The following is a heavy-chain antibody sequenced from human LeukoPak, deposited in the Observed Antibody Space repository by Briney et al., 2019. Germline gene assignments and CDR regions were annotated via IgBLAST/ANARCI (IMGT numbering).Heavy chain of an antibody. V-gene: IGHV3-30*02. CDR3: AKEGSFHYDSSGYYAWDY. J-gene: IGHJ4*02. CDR1: GFTFSRYG. Sequence: QPGGFLRLSCEASGFTFSRYGMHWVRQTPGKGLEWVAYIRYDGSNKYYADSVKGRFTISRDNSKDTLYLQMNSLRAEDTAIYYCAKEGSFHYDSSGYYAWDYWGQGTLVTVSS. D-gene: IGHD3-22*01. CDR2: IRYDGSNK.